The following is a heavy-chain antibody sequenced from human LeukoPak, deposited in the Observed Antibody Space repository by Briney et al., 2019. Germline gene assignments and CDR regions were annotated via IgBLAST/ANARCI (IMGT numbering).Heavy chain of an antibody. Sequence: GGSLRLSCAASGFTFSSYGMHWVRQAPGKGLEWVAVISYDGSNKYYADSVKGRFTISRDNSKNTLYLQMNSLRAEDTAVYYCAKDRYSSSFDYWGQGTLATVSS. CDR1: GFTFSSYG. CDR2: ISYDGSNK. CDR3: AKDRYSSSFDY. J-gene: IGHJ4*02. D-gene: IGHD6-13*01. V-gene: IGHV3-30*18.